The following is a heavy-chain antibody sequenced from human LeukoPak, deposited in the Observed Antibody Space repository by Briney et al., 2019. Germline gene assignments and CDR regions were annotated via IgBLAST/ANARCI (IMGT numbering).Heavy chain of an antibody. CDR2: IYSGDST. CDR3: ARDGDYGDLGSFDY. J-gene: IGHJ4*02. V-gene: IGHV3-66*02. D-gene: IGHD4-17*01. Sequence: QPGGSLRLSCAASGFTVSSNYMSWVRQAPGKGLEWVSVIYSGDSTYYADSVKGRFTISRDNSKNTLYLQMNSLRAEDTAVYYCARDGDYGDLGSFDYWGQGTLVTVSS. CDR1: GFTVSSNY.